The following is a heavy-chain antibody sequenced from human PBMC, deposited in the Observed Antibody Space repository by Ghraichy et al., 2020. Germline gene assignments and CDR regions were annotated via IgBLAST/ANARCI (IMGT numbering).Heavy chain of an antibody. V-gene: IGHV3-53*01. Sequence: GGSLRLSCAASGLTVSNNYMDWVRQAPGKGLEWVSVIYYGGNIKYADSVKGRFTISRDSSKNTLYLQMSDLRVEDTAMYYCARDRLGDGALDIWGQGTMVPVSS. CDR2: IYYGGNI. CDR1: GLTVSNNY. J-gene: IGHJ3*02. D-gene: IGHD3-10*01. CDR3: ARDRLGDGALDI.